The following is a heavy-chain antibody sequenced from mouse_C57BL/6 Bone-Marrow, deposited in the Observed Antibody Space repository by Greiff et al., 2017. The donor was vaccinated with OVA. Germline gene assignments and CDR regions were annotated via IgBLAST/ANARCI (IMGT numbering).Heavy chain of an antibody. CDR2: INPSSGYT. CDR3: ARRGTVVAHWYFDV. V-gene: IGHV1-4*01. CDR1: GYTFTSYT. D-gene: IGHD1-1*01. J-gene: IGHJ1*03. Sequence: VQGVESGAELARPGASVKMSCKASGYTFTSYTMHWVKQRPGQGLEWIGYINPSSGYTKYNQKFKDKATLTADKSSSTAYMQLSSLTSEDSAVYYCARRGTVVAHWYFDVWGTGTTVTVSS.